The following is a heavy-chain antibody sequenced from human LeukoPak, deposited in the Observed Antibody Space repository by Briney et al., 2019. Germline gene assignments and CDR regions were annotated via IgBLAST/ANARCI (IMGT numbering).Heavy chain of an antibody. CDR3: ARESRSGSYSYGFDP. V-gene: IGHV4-30-2*01. J-gene: IGHJ5*02. CDR2: IYHSGST. Sequence: SSETLSLTCAVSGGSISSGGYSWSWIRQPPGKGLEWIGYIYHSGSTYYNPSLKSRVTISVDRSKNQFSLKLSSVTAADTAVYYCARESRSGSYSYGFDPWGQGTLVTVSS. CDR1: GGSISSGGYS. D-gene: IGHD1-26*01.